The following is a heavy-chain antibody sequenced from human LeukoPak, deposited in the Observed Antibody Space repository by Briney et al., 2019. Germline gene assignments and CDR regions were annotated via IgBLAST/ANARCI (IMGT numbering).Heavy chain of an antibody. V-gene: IGHV3-30*18. Sequence: PGGSLRLSCAASGFTFSSYGMHWVRQAPGKGLEWVAVIGNDGRDKKYADSVQGRFTISRDNSKNTLYLQMNSLRAEDTAVYYCAKDRKLGPADYYFDFWGQGTLVTVAS. CDR1: GFTFSSYG. CDR2: IGNDGRDK. D-gene: IGHD7-27*01. J-gene: IGHJ4*02. CDR3: AKDRKLGPADYYFDF.